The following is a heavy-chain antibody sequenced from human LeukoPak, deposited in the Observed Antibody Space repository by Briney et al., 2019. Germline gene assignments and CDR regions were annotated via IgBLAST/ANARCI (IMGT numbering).Heavy chain of an antibody. CDR2: ISAYNGNT. CDR1: GYTFTSYG. Sequence: ASVKVSCEASGYTFTSYGISWVRQAPGQGLEWMGWISAYNGNTNYAQKLQGRVTMTTDTSTSTAYMELRSLRSDDTAVYYCARDRYYYDSSGYGYWGQGTLVTVSS. V-gene: IGHV1-18*01. D-gene: IGHD3-22*01. CDR3: ARDRYYYDSSGYGY. J-gene: IGHJ4*02.